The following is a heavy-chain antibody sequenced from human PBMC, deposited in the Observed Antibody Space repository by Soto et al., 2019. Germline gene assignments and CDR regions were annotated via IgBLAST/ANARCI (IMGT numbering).Heavy chain of an antibody. D-gene: IGHD1-1*01. Sequence: QVHLVQSGAEVRKPGASVKVSCKGSGYTFTTYGITWVRQAPGQGLEWMGWISAHNDNANYAQKVQGRVTVTRDTSTSTAYMELRNLRSDDPAGYYCARGRYGDYWGQGALVTVSS. CDR2: ISAHNDNA. CDR3: ARGRYGDY. V-gene: IGHV1-18*01. CDR1: GYTFTTYG. J-gene: IGHJ4*02.